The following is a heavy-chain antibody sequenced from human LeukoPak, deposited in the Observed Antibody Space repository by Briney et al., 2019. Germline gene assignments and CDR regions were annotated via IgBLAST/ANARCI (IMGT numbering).Heavy chain of an antibody. CDR1: GFHFSAHG. J-gene: IGHJ3*01. Sequence: GGSLRLSCAASGFHFSAHGMNWIRQAPGKGLEWVSGISPSGDITYYADSVMGRFTISRDNRKSTVSLQMSSLRAEDTALYYCVRDLDWGAFDVWGQGRMVTVSS. CDR3: VRDLDWGAFDV. V-gene: IGHV3-23*01. D-gene: IGHD3/OR15-3a*01. CDR2: ISPSGDIT.